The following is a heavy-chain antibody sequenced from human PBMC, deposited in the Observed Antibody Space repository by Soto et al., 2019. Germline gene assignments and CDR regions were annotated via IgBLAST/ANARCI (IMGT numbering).Heavy chain of an antibody. J-gene: IGHJ2*01. V-gene: IGHV1-2*04. CDR1: GYTFTGYY. D-gene: IGHD3-22*01. CDR2: INPNSGGT. CDR3: ARERGPYYYDSSSVAKRNWYFDL. Sequence: QVQLVQSGAEVKKPGASVKVSCKASGYTFTGYYMHWVRQAPGQGLEWMGWINPNSGGTNYAQKFQGWVTMTRDTSISTAYMELSRLRSDDTAVYYCARERGPYYYDSSSVAKRNWYFDLWGRGTLVTVSS.